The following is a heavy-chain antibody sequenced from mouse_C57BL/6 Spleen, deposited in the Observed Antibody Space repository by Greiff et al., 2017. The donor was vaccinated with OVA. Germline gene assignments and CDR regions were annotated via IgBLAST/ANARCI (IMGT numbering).Heavy chain of an antibody. D-gene: IGHD1-1*01. CDR3: ARELLYYGSSYVDY. J-gene: IGHJ2*01. CDR2: IGDGGSYT. V-gene: IGHV5-4*01. Sequence: EVKLMESGGGLVKPGGSLKLSCAASGFTFSSYAMSWVRQTPDKRLEWVATIGDGGSYTYYPDNVKGRFTISRDNAKNNLYLQMSHLKSEDTAMYYCARELLYYGSSYVDYWGQGTTLTVSS. CDR1: GFTFSSYA.